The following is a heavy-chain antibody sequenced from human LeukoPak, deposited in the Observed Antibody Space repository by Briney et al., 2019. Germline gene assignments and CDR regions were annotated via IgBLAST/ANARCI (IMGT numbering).Heavy chain of an antibody. CDR1: GFTFDDYV. D-gene: IGHD1-26*01. J-gene: IGHJ4*02. V-gene: IGHV3-74*03. CDR2: IKNDGSST. Sequence: PGGSLRLSCAASGFTFDDYVMHWVRQAPGEGLEWVSLIKNDGSSTTYADSVKGRFTISRDNAKNTLFLQMNSLRADDTAIYYCASALGGQGGHWGQGTLVTVSS. CDR3: ASALGGQGGH.